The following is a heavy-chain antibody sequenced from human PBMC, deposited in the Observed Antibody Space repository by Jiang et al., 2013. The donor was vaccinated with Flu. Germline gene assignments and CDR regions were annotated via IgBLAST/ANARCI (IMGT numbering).Heavy chain of an antibody. CDR3: ASLRGSSYDTYLADY. J-gene: IGHJ4*02. D-gene: IGHD3-9*01. V-gene: IGHV3-30*02. Sequence: SGGGVVQPGGSLRLSCAASGFTFSYYPMYWVRQAPGKGLEWVASIRFDGSDKYYAESVKGRFTISRDNSRNTLFLQMNNLRPEDTSVYYCASLRGSSYDTYLADYWGEGTLVTVSS. CDR1: GFTFSYYP. CDR2: IRFDGSDK.